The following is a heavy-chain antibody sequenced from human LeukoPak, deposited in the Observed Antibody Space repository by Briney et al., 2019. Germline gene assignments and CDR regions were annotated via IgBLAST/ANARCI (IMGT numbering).Heavy chain of an antibody. J-gene: IGHJ4*02. V-gene: IGHV4-59*01. CDR1: GGSISSYY. CDR2: IYYSGST. D-gene: IGHD3-22*01. CDR3: ARVGMYDSSGYYSIGLNY. Sequence: SETLSLTCTVSGGSISSYYWSWVRQPPGKGLEWIGYIYYSGSTTYNPSLMSRVTISVDTSKNQFSLKLSSVTAADTAVYYCARVGMYDSSGYYSIGLNYWGQGTLVTVSS.